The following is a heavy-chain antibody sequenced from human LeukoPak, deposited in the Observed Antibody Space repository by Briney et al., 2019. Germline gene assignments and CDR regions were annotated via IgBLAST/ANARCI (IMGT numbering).Heavy chain of an antibody. V-gene: IGHV3-21*01. J-gene: IGHJ3*02. D-gene: IGHD4-11*01. Sequence: SGGSLRLSCAASGFTFSSYSMNWVRQAPGKGLEWVSSISSSSSYIYYADSVKGRFTISRDNAKNSLYLQMNSLRAEDTAVYYCARDRDGGFDYTPRDAFDIWGQGTMVTVSS. CDR2: ISSSSSYI. CDR3: ARDRDGGFDYTPRDAFDI. CDR1: GFTFSSYS.